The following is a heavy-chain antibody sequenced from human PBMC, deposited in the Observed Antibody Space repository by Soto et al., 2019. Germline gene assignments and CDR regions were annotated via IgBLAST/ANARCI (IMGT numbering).Heavy chain of an antibody. CDR1: GFSFSTYS. CDR3: ARGNIVATIHYFDR. V-gene: IGHV3-21*01. CDR2: ISTGTPYT. Sequence: EVRLVESGGGLVKPGGSLRLSCAASGFSFSTYSMSWVRQAPGKGLEWVSSISTGTPYTYYADSVKGRLTISRDNAKNSLYLQMSSLRAEDTAVYFCARGNIVATIHYFDRWGQGTLVTVSS. D-gene: IGHD5-12*01. J-gene: IGHJ4*02.